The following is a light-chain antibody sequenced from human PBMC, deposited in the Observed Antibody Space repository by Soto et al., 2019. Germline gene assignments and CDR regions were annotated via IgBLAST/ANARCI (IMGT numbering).Light chain of an antibody. CDR1: QSFSSAY. CDR3: QQYDSSPRT. J-gene: IGKJ1*01. CDR2: GAS. Sequence: EIVLTQSPGTLSLFQGERATFSCRASQSFSSAYLAWYQQKPGQAPRLLIYGASNRATGIPDRFSGSGSGTDFTLTISRLEPEDSAVYYCQQYDSSPRTFGQGTKVEI. V-gene: IGKV3-20*01.